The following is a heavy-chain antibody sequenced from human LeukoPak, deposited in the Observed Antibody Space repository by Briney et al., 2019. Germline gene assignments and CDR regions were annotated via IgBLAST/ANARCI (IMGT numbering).Heavy chain of an antibody. D-gene: IGHD2-15*01. CDR2: FYYSGTP. Sequence: SETLSLTCTVSGGSISSYYWSWIRQPPGKGLEWIGYFYYSGTPNYNPSLKSRVTISVDTSKNQFSLKLRSVTAADTAVYYCARHRGWYCSGGSCFPEYFQHWGQGTLVTAYS. J-gene: IGHJ1*01. V-gene: IGHV4-59*08. CDR3: ARHRGWYCSGGSCFPEYFQH. CDR1: GGSISSYY.